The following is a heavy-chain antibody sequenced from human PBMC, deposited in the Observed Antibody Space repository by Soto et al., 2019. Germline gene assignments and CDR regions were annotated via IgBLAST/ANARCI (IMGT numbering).Heavy chain of an antibody. CDR1: GFPFSTYS. J-gene: IGHJ4*02. CDR3: ARDVEYSSGPTLGLAY. Sequence: GGSLRLSCAASGFPFSTYSMNWVRQAPGKGLEWVSYISSSSSTIFYTDSVKGRFTVSRDNAKNSLYLQMNSLRAEDTAVYYCARDVEYSSGPTLGLAYWGQGTQVTVSS. CDR2: ISSSSSTI. V-gene: IGHV3-48*01. D-gene: IGHD6-19*01.